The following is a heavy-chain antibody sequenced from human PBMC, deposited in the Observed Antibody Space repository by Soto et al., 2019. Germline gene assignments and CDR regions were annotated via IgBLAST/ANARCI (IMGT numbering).Heavy chain of an antibody. Sequence: SETLSLTCAVSGGSFTSNNWWTWVRQPPGQGLEWIGEIYRTGSTNYNPSLKSRVTISLFLQMNSLRAEDTAVYYCARDPGYSATYSARFDYWGQGILVTVSS. J-gene: IGHJ4*02. V-gene: IGHV4-4*02. CDR2: IYRTGST. CDR1: GGSFTSNNW. D-gene: IGHD1-26*01. CDR3: ARDPGYSATYSARFDY.